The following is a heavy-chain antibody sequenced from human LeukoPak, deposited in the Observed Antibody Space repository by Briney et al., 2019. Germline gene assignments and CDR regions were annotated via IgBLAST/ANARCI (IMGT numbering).Heavy chain of an antibody. Sequence: GGSLRLSCAASGFTFSSYSMNWVRQAPGKGLEWVSSISSSSSYIYYADSVKGRFTISRDNAKNSLYLQMNSLRAEDTAVYYCARPGMTTVTTTGVYYYYGMDVWGQGTTVTVSS. D-gene: IGHD4-17*01. J-gene: IGHJ6*02. CDR2: ISSSSSYI. CDR3: ARPGMTTVTTTGVYYYYGMDV. V-gene: IGHV3-21*01. CDR1: GFTFSSYS.